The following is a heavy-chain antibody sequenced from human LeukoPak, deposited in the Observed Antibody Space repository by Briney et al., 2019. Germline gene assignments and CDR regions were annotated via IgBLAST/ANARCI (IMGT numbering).Heavy chain of an antibody. D-gene: IGHD3-22*01. Sequence: GGSLRLSCAASGFTVSSNYMSWVRQAPGKGLEWVSVIYSGGSTYYADSVKGRFTISRDNSKNTLYLQMNSLRAEDTAVYYCARVGITYYYDSSGSYHGPFRGVLDVWGQGTTVTVSS. J-gene: IGHJ6*02. CDR3: ARVGITYYYDSSGSYHGPFRGVLDV. CDR1: GFTVSSNY. CDR2: IYSGGST. V-gene: IGHV3-66*01.